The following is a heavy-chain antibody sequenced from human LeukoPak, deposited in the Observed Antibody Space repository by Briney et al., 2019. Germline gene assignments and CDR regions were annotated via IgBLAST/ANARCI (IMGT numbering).Heavy chain of an antibody. J-gene: IGHJ5*02. CDR2: INHSGSS. CDR1: GESFSGYY. V-gene: IGHV4-34*01. D-gene: IGHD1-14*01. Sequence: SETLSLTCAIYGESFSGYYWSWIRQPPGKGLEWIGEINHSGSSTYNPSLKSRVTISVDTSKNQFSLKLSPVTAADTAVYFCAKRHITGRRFNWFDPWGQGTLVTVSS. CDR3: AKRHITGRRFNWFDP.